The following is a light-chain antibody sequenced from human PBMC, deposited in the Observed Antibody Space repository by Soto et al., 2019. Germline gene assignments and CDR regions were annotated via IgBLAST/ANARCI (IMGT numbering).Light chain of an antibody. CDR3: QQYNS. V-gene: IGKV1-5*01. CDR2: DAS. Sequence: DIQMTQSPSTLSASVGDRVTITCRASQSLSSWLAWYQQKPGKAPKLLIYDASSLESGVPSRFSGSGSGTEFTLTISSLQPDDFATYYCQQYNSFGQGTRLEIK. J-gene: IGKJ5*01. CDR1: QSLSSW.